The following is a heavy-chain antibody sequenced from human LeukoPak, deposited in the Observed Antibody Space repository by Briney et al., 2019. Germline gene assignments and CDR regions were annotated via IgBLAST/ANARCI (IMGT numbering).Heavy chain of an antibody. J-gene: IGHJ4*02. D-gene: IGHD6-6*01. CDR1: GGTFSTYA. Sequence: GASVKVSCKASGGTFSTYANSWVRQAPGQGLEWMGGILPTFGTANYAQKFQGRVTITTDESTSAAYMELSSLRSEDTAVYYCARASSSSGPFDYWGQGTLVTVSS. CDR2: ILPTFGTA. CDR3: ARASSSSGPFDY. V-gene: IGHV1-69*05.